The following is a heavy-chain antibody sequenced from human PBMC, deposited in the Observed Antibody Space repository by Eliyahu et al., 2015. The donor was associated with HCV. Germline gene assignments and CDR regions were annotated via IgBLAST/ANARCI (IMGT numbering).Heavy chain of an antibody. CDR3: ARDRAYRQPLVPVIGY. CDR1: GFTFSXYG. CDR2: IWYDGSNK. V-gene: IGHV3-33*01. Sequence: QVQLVESGGGVVQPGRSLRLSCXASGFTFSXYGMHWVRQAPGKGLEWVAVIWYDGSNKYYADSVKGRFTISRDNSKNTLYLQMNSLRAEDTAVYYCARDRAYRQPLVPVIGYWGQGTLVTVSS. J-gene: IGHJ4*02. D-gene: IGHD2-21*01.